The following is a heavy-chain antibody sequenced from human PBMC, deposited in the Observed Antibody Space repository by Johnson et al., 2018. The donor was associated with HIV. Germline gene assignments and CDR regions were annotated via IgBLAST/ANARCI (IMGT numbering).Heavy chain of an antibody. D-gene: IGHD6-13*01. CDR3: VKGRYSSSWYLAGAFDI. Sequence: EQLVESGGGFIQPGGSLRLSCAASGFTFNNYAMTWVRQAPGRGLEWVSAISGSGGSTYYADSVKGRFTISRDNSKNSLFLQVNSLRAEDTAVYHLVKGRYSSSWYLAGAFDIWGQGTMVTVSS. V-gene: IGHV3-23*04. CDR2: ISGSGGST. J-gene: IGHJ3*02. CDR1: GFTFNNYA.